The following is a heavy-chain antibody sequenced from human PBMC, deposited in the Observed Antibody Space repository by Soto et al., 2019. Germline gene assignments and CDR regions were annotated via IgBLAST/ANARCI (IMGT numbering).Heavy chain of an antibody. V-gene: IGHV1-3*04. CDR1: GYTFTSYA. Sequence: PSVKVSCKASGYTFTSYAMHWVRQAPGQRLEWMGWINTGNGNTKYSQKFQGRVTITRDASASTAYMELSSLRSEDTAVYYCARDIVADLLDYWGQGTLVTVSS. J-gene: IGHJ4*02. D-gene: IGHD5-12*01. CDR3: ARDIVADLLDY. CDR2: INTGNGNT.